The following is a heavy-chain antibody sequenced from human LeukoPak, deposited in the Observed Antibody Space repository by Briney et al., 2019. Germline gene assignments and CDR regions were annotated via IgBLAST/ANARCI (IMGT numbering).Heavy chain of an antibody. CDR2: IDPHDSDT. CDR3: ARRDLYDTSGYGGNTFDV. Sequence: GESLKISCKASGYRLTTYWIGWVRQMPGKGLEWMGIIDPHDSDTRYRPAFEGQVTISADKSIDTAYLQWSSLKASDTAIYFCARRDLYDTSGYGGNTFDVWGQGTMVSVSS. V-gene: IGHV5-51*01. CDR1: GYRLTTYW. J-gene: IGHJ3*01. D-gene: IGHD3-22*01.